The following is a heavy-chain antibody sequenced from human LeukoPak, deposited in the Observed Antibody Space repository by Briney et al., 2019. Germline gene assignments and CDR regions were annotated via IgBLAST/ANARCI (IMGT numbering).Heavy chain of an antibody. V-gene: IGHV4-39*07. J-gene: IGHJ4*02. Sequence: SETLSLTCTVSGDSMSRDYYFWGWIRQPPGQKLEWIGSIYSDGGTHYNPSFNSRLTISADMSKNQFSLKLSSVTAADTAVYYCARDVGDYYDSSGNYYFDYWGQGTLVTVSS. CDR1: GDSMSRDYYF. D-gene: IGHD3-22*01. CDR2: IYSDGGT. CDR3: ARDVGDYYDSSGNYYFDY.